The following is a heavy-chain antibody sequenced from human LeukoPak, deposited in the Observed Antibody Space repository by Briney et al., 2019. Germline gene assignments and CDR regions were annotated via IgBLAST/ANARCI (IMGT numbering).Heavy chain of an antibody. CDR3: ARAEYCSSTSCYTTGIRYYYYGMDV. CDR1: GYTFTSYD. D-gene: IGHD2-2*02. V-gene: IGHV1-8*01. CDR2: MNPNSGNT. Sequence: ASVKVSCKASGYTFTSYDINWVRQATGQGLEWMGWMNPNSGNTGCAQKFQGRVTMTRNTSISTAYMELSSLRSEDTAVYYCARAEYCSSTSCYTTGIRYYYYGMDVWGQGTTVTVSS. J-gene: IGHJ6*02.